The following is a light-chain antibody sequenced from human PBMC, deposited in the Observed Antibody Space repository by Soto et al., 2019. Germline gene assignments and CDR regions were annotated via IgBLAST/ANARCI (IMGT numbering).Light chain of an antibody. Sequence: DIQMTQSPSSLSASVGDRVTTTCRASQSISSYLNWYQQKPGKAPKLLIYAASSLQSGVPSRFSGSGSGTDFTLTITTLQPEDFATYYCQQSYSNHRTFGQGTKVDIK. V-gene: IGKV1-39*01. J-gene: IGKJ1*01. CDR2: AAS. CDR3: QQSYSNHRT. CDR1: QSISSY.